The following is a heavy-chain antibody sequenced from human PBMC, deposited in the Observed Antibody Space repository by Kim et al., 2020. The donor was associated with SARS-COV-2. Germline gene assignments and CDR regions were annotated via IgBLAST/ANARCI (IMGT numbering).Heavy chain of an antibody. Sequence: ADSVKGRFTISRDNAKNTLYLQMNSLRAEDTAVYYCASNYDILTGLWFDPWGQGTLVTVSS. CDR3: ASNYDILTGLWFDP. V-gene: IGHV3-74*01. D-gene: IGHD3-9*01. J-gene: IGHJ5*02.